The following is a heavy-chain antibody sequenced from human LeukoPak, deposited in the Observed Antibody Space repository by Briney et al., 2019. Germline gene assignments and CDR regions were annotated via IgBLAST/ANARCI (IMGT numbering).Heavy chain of an antibody. V-gene: IGHV3-21*01. CDR1: GFTFNSYE. CDR2: ISSSGTYI. CDR3: ARGIVGPTSRFDP. Sequence: GGPLRLSCAASGFTFNSYEMNWVRQAPGKGLELFSSISSSGTYIYYADSVKGRFTISRDNAKNSLYLQMNSLTAEDTAVYYCARGIVGPTSRFDPWGQGTLVTVSS. J-gene: IGHJ5*02. D-gene: IGHD1-26*01.